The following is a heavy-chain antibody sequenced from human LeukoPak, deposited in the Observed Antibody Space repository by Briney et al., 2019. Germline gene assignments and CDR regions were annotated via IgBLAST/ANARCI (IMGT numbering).Heavy chain of an antibody. CDR1: GGSINSGDYY. J-gene: IGHJ3*02. CDR2: IYSSVTT. Sequence: SETLSLTCTVSGGSINSGDYYWSWIRQHPGEGLGWIGYIYSSVTTYYSPSLKSRVIISIDTSKNQLSLMLNSVTAADTAVYYCARSWRPGNDAFDIWGQGTVVTVSS. V-gene: IGHV4-31*03. CDR3: ARSWRPGNDAFDI. D-gene: IGHD1-14*01.